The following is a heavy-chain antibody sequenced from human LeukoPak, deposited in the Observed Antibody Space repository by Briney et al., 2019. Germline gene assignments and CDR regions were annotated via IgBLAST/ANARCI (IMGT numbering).Heavy chain of an antibody. CDR1: GFTFSSYS. V-gene: IGHV3-48*01. Sequence: PGGSLRLSCAASGFTFSSYSMNWVRQAPGKGLEWVSYISSSSSTIYYADSVKGRFTISRDNAKNSLYLQMNSLRAEDTAVYYCAGYRVSHGMDVWGQGTTVTVSS. CDR2: ISSSSSTI. D-gene: IGHD3-16*02. J-gene: IGHJ6*02. CDR3: AGYRVSHGMDV.